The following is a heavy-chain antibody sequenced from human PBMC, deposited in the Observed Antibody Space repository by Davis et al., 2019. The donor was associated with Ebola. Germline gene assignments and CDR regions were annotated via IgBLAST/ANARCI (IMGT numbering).Heavy chain of an antibody. J-gene: IGHJ4*02. CDR2: INPSGGST. D-gene: IGHD6-19*01. V-gene: IGHV1-46*01. CDR3: ARARGIAVAGRSYYFDY. CDR1: GYTFTSYY. Sequence: ASVKVSCKASGYTFTSYYMHWVRQAPGQGLEWMGIINPSGGSTSYAQKFQGRVTMTRDTSTSTAYMELSSLRSEDTAVYYCARARGIAVAGRSYYFDYWGQGTLVTVSS.